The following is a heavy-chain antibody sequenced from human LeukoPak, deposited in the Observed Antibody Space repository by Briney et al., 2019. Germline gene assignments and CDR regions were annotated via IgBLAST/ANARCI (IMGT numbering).Heavy chain of an antibody. J-gene: IGHJ4*02. V-gene: IGHV5-10-1*01. D-gene: IGHD6-6*01. CDR2: IDPSDSYN. CDR3: ARAYSRSRFDY. Sequence: PGESLKISCQGSGYNFTNYWISWVRQMPGKGLEWMGTIDPSDSYNNYSPSFQGHVTISADKSISTAYLQWSSLKASDTAMYYCARAYSRSRFDYWGQGTLVTVSS. CDR1: GYNFTNYW.